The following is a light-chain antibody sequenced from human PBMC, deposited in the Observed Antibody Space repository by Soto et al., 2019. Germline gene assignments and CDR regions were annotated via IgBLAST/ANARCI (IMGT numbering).Light chain of an antibody. CDR2: DAT. J-gene: IGLJ1*01. V-gene: IGLV7-46*01. CDR3: LLSYSGAYV. CDR1: TGAVTSGHY. Sequence: QAVVTQEPSLTVSPGGTVTLTWGSSTGAVTSGHYPYWFQQKPGQAPRTLIYDATNKHSWTPARFSGSLLGGKAALTLSGAQPEDEADYYCLLSYSGAYVFGTGTQLTVL.